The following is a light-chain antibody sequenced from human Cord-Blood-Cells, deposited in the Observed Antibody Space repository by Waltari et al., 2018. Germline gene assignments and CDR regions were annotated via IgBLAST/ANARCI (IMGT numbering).Light chain of an antibody. V-gene: IGKV3-20*01. CDR3: RQYYSARWWT. CDR2: GAS. CDR1: PRVSSSY. J-gene: IGKJ1*01. Sequence: EIVLTQSPGTLSLSPGERATLSCRARPRVSSSYLAWYQQKPGQGPRLLIYGASSRATGIPDRFSGSGSGTDCTLTISRREPGDFAVYYCRQYYSARWWTFGRGTKVEIK.